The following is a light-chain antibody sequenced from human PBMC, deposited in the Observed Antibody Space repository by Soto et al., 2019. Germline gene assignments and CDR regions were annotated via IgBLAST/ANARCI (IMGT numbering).Light chain of an antibody. Sequence: QSALTQPASVSGSPGQSITISCIGSSSDIGTYNLVSWYQHHPGKAPKLIIYEGSLRPSGISYRFSASKSGNTASLTISGPQAEDEADYHCCSYAGSDTWVFGGGTQLTVL. CDR3: CSYAGSDTWV. CDR2: EGS. CDR1: SSDIGTYNL. V-gene: IGLV2-23*01. J-gene: IGLJ2*01.